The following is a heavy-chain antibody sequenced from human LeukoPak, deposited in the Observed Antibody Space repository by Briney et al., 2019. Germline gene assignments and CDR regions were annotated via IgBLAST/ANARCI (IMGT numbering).Heavy chain of an antibody. V-gene: IGHV4-39*02. CDR1: GGSITSDAYY. J-gene: IGHJ4*02. Sequence: PSETLSLTCTVSGGSITSDAYYWGWIRQPPGKGLEWIASVHYSGATYYNPSLKSRVTISVDTSKNHFSLKLSSVTAADTAVYYCARGKPRYDYVWGSYRFIFDYWGQGTLVTVSS. CDR2: VHYSGAT. CDR3: ARGKPRYDYVWGSYRFIFDY. D-gene: IGHD3-16*02.